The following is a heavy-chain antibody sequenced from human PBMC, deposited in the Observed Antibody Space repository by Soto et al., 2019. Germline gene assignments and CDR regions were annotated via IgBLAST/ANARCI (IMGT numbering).Heavy chain of an antibody. CDR1: GFTVSSNY. CDR2: IYSGGST. D-gene: IGHD3-10*01. Sequence: EVQLVESGGGLVQPGGSLRLSCAASGFTVSSNYMSWVRQAPGKGLEWVSVIYSGGSTYYADSVKGRFTISRHNSKNTLYLQMNRLRAEDTAVYYCARDRGSGSYYNPFDYWGQGTLVTVSS. J-gene: IGHJ4*02. V-gene: IGHV3-53*04. CDR3: ARDRGSGSYYNPFDY.